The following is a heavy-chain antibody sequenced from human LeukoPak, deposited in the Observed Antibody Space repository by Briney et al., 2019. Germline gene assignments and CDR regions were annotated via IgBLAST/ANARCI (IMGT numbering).Heavy chain of an antibody. D-gene: IGHD2-21*01. V-gene: IGHV4-34*01. CDR2: INHSGST. CDR1: GGSFSGYY. CDR3: ARGFLWWIFDY. Sequence: SETLSLTCAVYGGSFSGYYWSWIRQPPGKGLEWIGEINHSGSTNYNPSLKSRVTISVDTSKNQFSLKLSSVTAADTAVYYCARGFLWWIFDYWGQGTLVTVSS. J-gene: IGHJ4*02.